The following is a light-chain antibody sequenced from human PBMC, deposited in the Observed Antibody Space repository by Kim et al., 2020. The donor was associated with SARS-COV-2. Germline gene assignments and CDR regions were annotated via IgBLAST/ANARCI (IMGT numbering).Light chain of an antibody. J-gene: IGLJ2*01. CDR1: SGSIASNY. Sequence: KPVTTSGTGSSGSIASNYVQWYQQRPGSAPTTVIYEDNQRPSGVPDRFSGSIDSSSNSASLTISGLKTEDEADYYCQSYDSSTHVVFGGGTKVTVL. V-gene: IGLV6-57*02. CDR3: QSYDSSTHVV. CDR2: EDN.